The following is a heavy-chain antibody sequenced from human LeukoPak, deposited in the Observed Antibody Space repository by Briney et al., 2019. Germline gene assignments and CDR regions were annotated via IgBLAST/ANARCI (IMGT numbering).Heavy chain of an antibody. CDR1: GFTFSSYS. CDR2: ISSSSSYI. CDR3: ARACGVLINGTGCFDY. Sequence: GGSLRLSCAASGFTFSSYSMNWVRQAPGKGLEWVSSISSSSSYIYYADSVKGRFTISRDNAKNSLYLQMNSLRAEDTAVYYCARACGVLINGTGCFDYRGQGTLVTASS. D-gene: IGHD2-8*01. J-gene: IGHJ4*02. V-gene: IGHV3-21*01.